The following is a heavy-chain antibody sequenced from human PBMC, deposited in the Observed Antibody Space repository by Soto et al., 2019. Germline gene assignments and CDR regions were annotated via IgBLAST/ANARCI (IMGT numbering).Heavy chain of an antibody. CDR2: IRSKPNSYAT. J-gene: IGHJ4*02. CDR3: CAIRGGQPDY. Sequence: EVQLVESGGGLVQPGGSLKLSCAASGFTFSGSAMHWVRQASGKGLEWVGRIRSKPNSYATAYAASVKGRFTISRDDSMSTADLRMNSLTTEYTVVYFCCAIRGGQPDYWGPGTLVTVSS. D-gene: IGHD3-10*01. V-gene: IGHV3-73*02. CDR1: GFTFSGSA.